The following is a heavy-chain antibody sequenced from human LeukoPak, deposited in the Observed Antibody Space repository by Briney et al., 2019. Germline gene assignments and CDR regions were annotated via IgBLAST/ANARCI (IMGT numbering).Heavy chain of an antibody. CDR3: ARVTYSSSSPYYYYGMDV. V-gene: IGHV6-1*01. CDR2: TYYRSKWYN. D-gene: IGHD6-13*01. J-gene: IGHJ6*02. CDR1: GDSVSSNSAA. Sequence: SQTLSLTCAISGDSVSSNSAAWNWIRQSPSRGLEWLGRTYYRSKWYNDYAVSVKSRITINPDTSKNQFSLQLNSVTPEDTAVYYCARVTYSSSSPYYYYGMDVWGQGTTVTVPS.